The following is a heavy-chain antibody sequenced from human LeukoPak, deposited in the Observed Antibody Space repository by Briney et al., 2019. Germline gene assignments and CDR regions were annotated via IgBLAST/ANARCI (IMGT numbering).Heavy chain of an antibody. D-gene: IGHD3-16*02. CDR2: INAGNGNT. V-gene: IGHV1-3*01. Sequence: ASVKVSCKASGYTFTSYAMHWERQAPGQRLEWMGWINAGNGNTKYSQKFQGRVTITRDTSASTAYMELSSLRSEDTAVYYCAREGRLRLGELSFPIEDYWGQGTLVTVSS. CDR3: AREGRLRLGELSFPIEDY. CDR1: GYTFTSYA. J-gene: IGHJ4*02.